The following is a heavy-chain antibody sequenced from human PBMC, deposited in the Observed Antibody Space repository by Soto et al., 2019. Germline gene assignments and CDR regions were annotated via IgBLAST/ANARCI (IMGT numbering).Heavy chain of an antibody. Sequence: QVQLQESGPGLVKASETLSLTCSVSGGSVNAYYWSWIRQSPGKGLEWIGYIFSSGSTNYNPSLKSRVTLSADVSKNQFSLKLTSVTAADTAVYYCARDNFYGPYGMDVWGQGTTVTVSS. D-gene: IGHD3-10*01. J-gene: IGHJ6*02. CDR1: GGSVNAYY. CDR3: ARDNFYGPYGMDV. V-gene: IGHV4-59*02. CDR2: IFSSGST.